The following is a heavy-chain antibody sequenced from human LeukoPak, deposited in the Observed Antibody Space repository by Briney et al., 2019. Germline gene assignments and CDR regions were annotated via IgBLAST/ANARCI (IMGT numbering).Heavy chain of an antibody. CDR3: ATEGEEWTNFDY. Sequence: GGSLRLSFAASGCTFSTIGLHWVRQAPGKGLEWVAMISPDGSKTFYTDSIKGRFTISRDNSNNTLYLQMNSVRLEDTALYYCATEGEEWTNFDYWGQGTLVTVSS. V-gene: IGHV3-33*08. J-gene: IGHJ4*02. CDR1: GCTFSTIG. D-gene: IGHD3-3*01. CDR2: ISPDGSKT.